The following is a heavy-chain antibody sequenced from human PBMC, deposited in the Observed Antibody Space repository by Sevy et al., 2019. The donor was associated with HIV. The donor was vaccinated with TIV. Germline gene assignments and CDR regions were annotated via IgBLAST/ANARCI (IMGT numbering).Heavy chain of an antibody. CDR3: ARGGGDFWSGYYGYYYYGMDV. Sequence: ASVKVSCKASGYTVTGYYMHWVRQAPGQGLEWMGWTNPNSGGTNYAQKFQGRVTMTRDTSISTAYMELSRLRSDDTAVYYCARGGGDFWSGYYGYYYYGMDVWGQGTTVTVSS. V-gene: IGHV1-2*02. CDR1: GYTVTGYY. D-gene: IGHD3-3*01. J-gene: IGHJ6*02. CDR2: TNPNSGGT.